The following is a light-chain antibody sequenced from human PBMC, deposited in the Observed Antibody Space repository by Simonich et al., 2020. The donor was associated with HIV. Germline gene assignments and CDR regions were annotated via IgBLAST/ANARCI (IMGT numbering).Light chain of an antibody. Sequence: QSVLTQPPSASGTPGQRVTISCSGSTSNIGSNTVNWHQQLPGTAPKLLIYRKNQRPSGVPDRFSRSKSGTSASLAISGLRSEDEADYYCAAWDDSLSGGVFGGGTKLTVL. V-gene: IGLV1-47*01. CDR3: AAWDDSLSGGV. CDR2: RKN. CDR1: TSNIGSNT. J-gene: IGLJ3*02.